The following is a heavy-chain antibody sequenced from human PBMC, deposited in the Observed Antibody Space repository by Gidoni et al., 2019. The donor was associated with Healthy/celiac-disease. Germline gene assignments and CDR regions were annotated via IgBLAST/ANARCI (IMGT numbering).Heavy chain of an antibody. Sequence: VVQPGRSLRLSCAASGFTFSSYAMHWVRQAPGKGPEWVAVISYDGSNKYYADSVKGRFTISRDNSKNTLYLQMNSLRAEDTAVYYCASPIAAEGYWGQGTLVTVSS. CDR2: ISYDGSNK. V-gene: IGHV3-30*04. CDR1: GFTFSSYA. CDR3: ASPIAAEGY. J-gene: IGHJ4*02. D-gene: IGHD6-13*01.